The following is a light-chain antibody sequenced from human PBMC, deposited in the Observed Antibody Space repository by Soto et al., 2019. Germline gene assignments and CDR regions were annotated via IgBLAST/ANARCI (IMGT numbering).Light chain of an antibody. CDR2: GAS. V-gene: IGKV3-15*01. CDR3: EQYNNWPLYT. Sequence: EIVMTQSPATLSVSPGERATLSCRASQSVSSNLAWYQQKPAQAPRLLIYGASTSAAGIPARFSGSGSGTEFTLTISSLQSEDFAVYYCEQYNNWPLYTCGQGTKLEIK. J-gene: IGKJ2*01. CDR1: QSVSSN.